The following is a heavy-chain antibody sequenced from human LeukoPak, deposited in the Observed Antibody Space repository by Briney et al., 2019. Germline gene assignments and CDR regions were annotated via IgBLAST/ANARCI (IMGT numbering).Heavy chain of an antibody. CDR1: GFTFSSYA. V-gene: IGHV3-30*04. CDR2: ISYDGSNK. Sequence: GGSLRLSCAASGFTFSSYAMHWVRQAPGKGLEWVAVISYDGSNKYYADSVKGRFTISRDSSKNTLFLQMNSLRAEDTAVYYCVRTYYYDSSGYFDYWGQGTLVTVSS. D-gene: IGHD3-22*01. J-gene: IGHJ4*02. CDR3: VRTYYYDSSGYFDY.